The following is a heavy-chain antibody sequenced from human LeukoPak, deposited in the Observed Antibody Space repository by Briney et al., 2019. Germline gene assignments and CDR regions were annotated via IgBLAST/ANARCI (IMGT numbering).Heavy chain of an antibody. CDR1: GFTFSSYA. V-gene: IGHV3-23*01. CDR2: ISGSGGST. D-gene: IGHD3-10*01. Sequence: GGSPRLSCAASGFTFSSYAMSWVRQAPGKGLEWVSAISGSGGSTYYADSVKGRFTISRDNSKNTLYLQMNSLRAEDTAVYYCAKRGGLLWFGELNHDAFDIWGQGTMVTVSS. J-gene: IGHJ3*02. CDR3: AKRGGLLWFGELNHDAFDI.